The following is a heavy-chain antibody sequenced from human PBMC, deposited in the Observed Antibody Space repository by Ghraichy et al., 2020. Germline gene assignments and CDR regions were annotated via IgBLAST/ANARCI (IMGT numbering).Heavy chain of an antibody. CDR3: ARSVSGGWSLLHPYFDY. CDR2: TYYRSKWYN. V-gene: IGHV6-1*01. CDR1: GDSVSSNSAA. D-gene: IGHD6-19*01. J-gene: IGHJ4*02. Sequence: TLSLTCAISGDSVSSNSAAWNWIRQSPSRGLEWLGRTYYRSKWYNDYAVSVKSRITINPDTSKNQFSLQLNSVTPEDTAVYYCARSVSGGWSLLHPYFDYWGQGTLVTVSS.